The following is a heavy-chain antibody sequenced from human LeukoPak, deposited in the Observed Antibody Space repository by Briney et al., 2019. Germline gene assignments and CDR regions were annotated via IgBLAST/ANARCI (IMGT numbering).Heavy chain of an antibody. D-gene: IGHD1-26*01. J-gene: IGHJ4*02. CDR2: INPNSGGT. Sequence: GASVKVSCKASGYTFTGCYMHWVRQAPGQGLEWMGWINPNSGGTNYAQKFQGRVTMTRDRSISTAYMEVSRLRSDDTAVYYCARVVGATRYSDYWGQGTLVTVST. V-gene: IGHV1-2*02. CDR1: GYTFTGCY. CDR3: ARVVGATRYSDY.